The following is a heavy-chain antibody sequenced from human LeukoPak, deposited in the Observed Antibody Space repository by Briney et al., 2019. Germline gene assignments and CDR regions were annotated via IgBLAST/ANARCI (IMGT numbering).Heavy chain of an antibody. Sequence: SETLSLTCTVSGGSISSSSDYWGWIRQAPGKGLEWIGSIYYHENTYYNSSLKSRVTISVDTSKNQFSLKLNSVTAADTAVYFCARRAYSAAYWKHFDYWGQGILVTVSS. V-gene: IGHV4-39*01. CDR1: GGSISSSSDY. J-gene: IGHJ4*02. D-gene: IGHD1-1*01. CDR3: ARRAYSAAYWKHFDY. CDR2: IYYHENT.